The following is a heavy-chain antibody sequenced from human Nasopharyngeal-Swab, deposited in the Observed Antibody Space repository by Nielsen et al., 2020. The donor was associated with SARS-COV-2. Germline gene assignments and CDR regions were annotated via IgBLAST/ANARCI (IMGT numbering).Heavy chain of an antibody. CDR1: GGSVSSGSYY. J-gene: IGHJ5*02. CDR3: ARRLYTYYYGSGSYYNRAWFDP. CDR2: INHSGST. V-gene: IGHV4-39*07. Sequence: SETLSLTCTVSGGSVSSGSYYWSWIRQPPGKGLEWIGEINHSGSTNYNPSLKSRVTISVDTSKNQFSLKLSSVTAADTAVYYCARRLYTYYYGSGSYYNRAWFDPWGQGTLVTVSS. D-gene: IGHD3-10*01.